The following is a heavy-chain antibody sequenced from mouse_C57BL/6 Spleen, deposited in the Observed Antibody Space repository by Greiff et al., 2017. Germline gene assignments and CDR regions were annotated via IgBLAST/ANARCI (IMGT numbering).Heavy chain of an antibody. CDR3: ARSSSYFDY. Sequence: VQLQQSGAELVKPGASVKLSCTASGFNIKDYYMHWVKQRTEQGLEWIGRIDPEDGETKYARKFQGKATITADTSSNTAYLQLSSLTSEDTAVYYCARSSSYFDYWGQGTTLTVSS. D-gene: IGHD1-1*01. CDR2: IDPEDGET. CDR1: GFNIKDYY. V-gene: IGHV14-2*01. J-gene: IGHJ2*01.